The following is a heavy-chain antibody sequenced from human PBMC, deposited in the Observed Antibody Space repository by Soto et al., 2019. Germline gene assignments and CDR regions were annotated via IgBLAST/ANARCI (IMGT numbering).Heavy chain of an antibody. D-gene: IGHD2-21*02. Sequence: PSETLSLTCAVYGGSFANYYWNWIRQPPGKGLEWIGEINYSGSTDYNPSLESRVTISVDTSKNQFSLNLSSVTAAETAVYYCVRTARQGAVAPHWFDRWGQGTQVTVSS. V-gene: IGHV4-34*01. CDR3: VRTARQGAVAPHWFDR. CDR1: GGSFANYY. J-gene: IGHJ5*02. CDR2: INYSGST.